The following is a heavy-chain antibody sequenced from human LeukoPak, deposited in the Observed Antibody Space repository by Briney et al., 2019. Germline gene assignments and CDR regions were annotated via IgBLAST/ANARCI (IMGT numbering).Heavy chain of an antibody. CDR1: GGSFSGYH. CDR3: ARVMSSRDDAFDI. V-gene: IGHV4-34*01. D-gene: IGHD2-15*01. Sequence: SETLSLTCAVYGGSFSGYHWSWIRQPPGKGLEWIGEINHSGSTNYNPSLKSRVTISVDTSKNQFSLKLSSVTAADTAVYYCARVMSSRDDAFDIWGQGTMVTVSS. CDR2: INHSGST. J-gene: IGHJ3*02.